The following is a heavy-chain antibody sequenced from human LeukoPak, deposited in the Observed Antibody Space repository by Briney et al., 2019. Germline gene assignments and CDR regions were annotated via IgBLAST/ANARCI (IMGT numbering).Heavy chain of an antibody. D-gene: IGHD2-15*01. CDR1: GYSFTSYW. V-gene: IGHV5-51*01. CDR2: IYPGDSDT. J-gene: IGHJ6*02. Sequence: GESLKISCKGSGYSFTSYWIGWVRLMPGKGLEWMGIIYPGDSDTRYSPSFQGQVTISADKSISTAYLQWSSLKASDTAMYYCARTEFVYCSGGSCASYGMDVWGQGTTVTVSS. CDR3: ARTEFVYCSGGSCASYGMDV.